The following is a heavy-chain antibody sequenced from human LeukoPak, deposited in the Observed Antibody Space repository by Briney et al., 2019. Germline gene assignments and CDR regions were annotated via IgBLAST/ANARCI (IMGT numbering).Heavy chain of an antibody. Sequence: ASVKVSCKASGGTFSSYAISWVRQAPGQGLEWMGGITPIFGTANYAQKFQGRVTITADESTSTAYMELSSLRSEDTAVYYCARVGYCSSTSCHYFDYWGQGTLVTVSS. CDR3: ARVGYCSSTSCHYFDY. J-gene: IGHJ4*02. CDR2: ITPIFGTA. D-gene: IGHD2-2*01. CDR1: GGTFSSYA. V-gene: IGHV1-69*13.